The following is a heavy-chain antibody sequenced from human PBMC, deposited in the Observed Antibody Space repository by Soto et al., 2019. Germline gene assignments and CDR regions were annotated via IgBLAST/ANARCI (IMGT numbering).Heavy chain of an antibody. V-gene: IGHV4-59*12. Sequence: PSETLSLTCTVSGGSISSYYWSWIRQPPGKGLEWIGYIYYSGSTYYNPSLKSRVTISVDTSKNQFSLKLSSVTAADTAVYYCAREIIAAAGTDTDMHYYYGMDVWGQGTTVTVSS. CDR3: AREIIAAAGTDTDMHYYYGMDV. CDR1: GGSISSYY. D-gene: IGHD6-13*01. J-gene: IGHJ6*02. CDR2: IYYSGST.